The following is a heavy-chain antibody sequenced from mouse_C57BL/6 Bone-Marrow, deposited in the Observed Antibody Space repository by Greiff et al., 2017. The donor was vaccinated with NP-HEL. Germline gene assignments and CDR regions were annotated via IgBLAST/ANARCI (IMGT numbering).Heavy chain of an antibody. D-gene: IGHD3-3*01. J-gene: IGHJ2*01. V-gene: IGHV5-16*01. Sequence: EVMLVESEGGLVQPGSSMKLSCTASGFTFSDYYMAWVRQVPEKGLEWVANINYDGSSTYYLDSLKSRFIISRDNAKNILYLQMSSLKSEDTATYYCARGGPPWYFDYWGQGTTLTVSS. CDR3: ARGGPPWYFDY. CDR2: INYDGSST. CDR1: GFTFSDYY.